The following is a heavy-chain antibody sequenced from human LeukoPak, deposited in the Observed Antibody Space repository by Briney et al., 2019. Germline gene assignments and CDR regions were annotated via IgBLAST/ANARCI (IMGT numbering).Heavy chain of an antibody. CDR2: INHSGST. V-gene: IGHV4-34*01. CDR3: ARRASVAATLDY. Sequence: PSETLSLTCAVYGGSFSGYYWSWIRQPPGKGLEWIGDINHSGSTNYNPSLKSRVTMSVGTSKNQFSLKLSSVTAADTAVYYCARRASVAATLDYWGRGTLVTVSS. J-gene: IGHJ4*02. CDR1: GGSFSGYY. D-gene: IGHD2-15*01.